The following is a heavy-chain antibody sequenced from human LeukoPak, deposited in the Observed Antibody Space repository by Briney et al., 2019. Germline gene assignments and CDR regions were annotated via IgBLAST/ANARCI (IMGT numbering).Heavy chain of an antibody. CDR1: GFTFGSFW. CDR2: INQDGSDI. J-gene: IGHJ4*02. Sequence: PGGSLRVSCTASGFTFGSFWMHWVRQAPGKGLEWVANINQDGSDIKYADPVKGRFTISRDNAKDSLYLRMNILRVEDTAVYYCARLWFGVYYFDYWGQGTLVTVSS. V-gene: IGHV3-7*01. D-gene: IGHD3-10*01. CDR3: ARLWFGVYYFDY.